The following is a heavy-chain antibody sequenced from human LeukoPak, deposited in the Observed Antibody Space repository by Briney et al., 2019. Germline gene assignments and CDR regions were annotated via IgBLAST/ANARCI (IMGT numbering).Heavy chain of an antibody. V-gene: IGHV4-4*02. J-gene: IGHJ4*02. CDR3: AGYGSRSSYKAFDY. CDR2: ILHSGDT. Sequence: SETLSLTCAVSGGSISRSNWWSWVRQPPGKGLEWIGDILHSGDTNYNASLRSRLTISLDKSRNQFSLQLSSVTAADTAVYYCAGYGSRSSYKAFDYWGQGTLVTVSS. D-gene: IGHD3-10*01. CDR1: GGSISRSNW.